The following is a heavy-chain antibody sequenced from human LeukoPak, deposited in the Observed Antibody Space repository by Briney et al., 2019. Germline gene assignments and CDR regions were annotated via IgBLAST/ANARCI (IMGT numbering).Heavy chain of an antibody. V-gene: IGHV3-48*02. J-gene: IGHJ4*02. CDR3: ARDMSLLWFGDPFDY. CDR1: GFIFNRYS. Sequence: GGSLRLSCAASGFIFNRYSMNWVRQAPGKGLEWVSYISSSGTVIYYADSVRGRFTVSRDNAKNSLYLQMNSLRDEDTALYYCARDMSLLWFGDPFDYWGQGTLVTVSS. D-gene: IGHD3-10*01. CDR2: ISSSGTVI.